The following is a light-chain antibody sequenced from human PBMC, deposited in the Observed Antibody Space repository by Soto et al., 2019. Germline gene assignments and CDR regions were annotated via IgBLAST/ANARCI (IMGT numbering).Light chain of an antibody. CDR3: QQYGSSLWT. CDR1: QSVSSN. J-gene: IGKJ1*01. V-gene: IGKV3-20*01. CDR2: GAS. Sequence: THSPTILSVSPGERATLSCRSSQSVSSNLAWYQQKPGQAPRLLIYGASNRATGIPDRFSGSGSGTDFTLTISRLEPEDFAVYYCQQYGSSLWTFGQGTKVDIK.